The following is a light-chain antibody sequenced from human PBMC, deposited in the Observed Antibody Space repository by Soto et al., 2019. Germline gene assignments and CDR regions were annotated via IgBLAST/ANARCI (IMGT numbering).Light chain of an antibody. Sequence: QSALTQPASVSGSPGQSITISCTGTSSDVGGYNYVSWYQQHPGKAPKLMIYDVSNRPSGVSNRFSGSKSGNTASLTISGPQAEDEAVYYRSSYTSSSTLVFGPGTKVTAL. CDR3: SSYTSSSTLV. CDR1: SSDVGGYNY. J-gene: IGLJ1*01. V-gene: IGLV2-14*01. CDR2: DVS.